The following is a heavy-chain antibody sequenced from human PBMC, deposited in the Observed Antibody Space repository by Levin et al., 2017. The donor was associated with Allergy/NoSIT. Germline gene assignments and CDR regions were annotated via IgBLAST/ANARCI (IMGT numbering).Heavy chain of an antibody. J-gene: IGHJ5*02. D-gene: IGHD2-2*01. CDR3: ARDLGGVAAA. CDR2: IDEDGSTT. Sequence: PGGSLRLSCAASGFTFRSYWMHWVRQPPGKGLVWVSRIDEDGSTTNYAESVKGRFTISRDNAKSTLYLQMNSLRAEDTAVYYCARDLGGVAAALGQGTLVTVSS. V-gene: IGHV3-74*01. CDR1: GFTFRSYW.